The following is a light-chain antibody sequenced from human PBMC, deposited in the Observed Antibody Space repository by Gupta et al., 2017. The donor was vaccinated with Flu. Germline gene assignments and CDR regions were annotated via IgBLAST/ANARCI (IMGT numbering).Light chain of an antibody. CDR2: SDN. V-gene: IGLV1-44*01. Sequence: SVLTQPPSASAPPGDRVTISCSGSSSTIATNSVNWYQQLPGSNPKLLIYSDNQRPAGVPDRFSASKSGTSASLAIVGLQSEDEATYYCAAWDDSRNVVVFGGGTKLTVL. CDR1: SSTIATNS. CDR3: AAWDDSRNVVV. J-gene: IGLJ2*01.